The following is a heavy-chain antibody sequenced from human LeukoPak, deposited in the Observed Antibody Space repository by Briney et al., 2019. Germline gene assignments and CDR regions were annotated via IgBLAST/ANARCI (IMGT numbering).Heavy chain of an antibody. V-gene: IGHV3-11*04. Sequence: PGGSLRLSCAASGFTFSDYYMSWIRQAPGKGLEWVSYISSSADTIYYADSVKGRFTISRDNAKNSLYLQMNSLRTDDTAVYYCARAPVPGTRGLDYWGQGTLVTVSS. CDR1: GFTFSDYY. J-gene: IGHJ4*02. D-gene: IGHD6-19*01. CDR3: ARAPVPGTRGLDY. CDR2: ISSSADTI.